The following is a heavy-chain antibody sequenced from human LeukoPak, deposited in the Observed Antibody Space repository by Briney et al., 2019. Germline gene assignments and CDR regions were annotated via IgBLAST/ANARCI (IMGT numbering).Heavy chain of an antibody. D-gene: IGHD3-16*02. CDR2: LYTSGST. CDR1: GGSISSYY. V-gene: IGHV4-4*07. CDR3: AGSYRENYFDY. Sequence: SETLSLTCTVSGGSISSYYWSWIRQPAGKGLEWVGRLYTSGSTNYNPSLESRVTMSVDTSKNQFSLKLSSVTAADTAVYYCAGSYRENYFDYWGQGTLVTVSS. J-gene: IGHJ4*02.